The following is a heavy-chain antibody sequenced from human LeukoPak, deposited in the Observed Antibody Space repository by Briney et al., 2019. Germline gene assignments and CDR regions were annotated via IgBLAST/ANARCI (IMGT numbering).Heavy chain of an antibody. D-gene: IGHD4-17*01. CDR1: GGSISSGVYY. Sequence: ASQTLSLTCTVSGGSISSGVYYWSWIRQHPGKGLEWIGYIYYSGSTHYNPSLKSRVTISVDTSKNQISLKLSSVTAADTAVYYCARGRAHREAVTTNGFDAFDIWGQGTTVTVSS. CDR2: IYYSGST. J-gene: IGHJ3*02. CDR3: ARGRAHREAVTTNGFDAFDI. V-gene: IGHV4-31*03.